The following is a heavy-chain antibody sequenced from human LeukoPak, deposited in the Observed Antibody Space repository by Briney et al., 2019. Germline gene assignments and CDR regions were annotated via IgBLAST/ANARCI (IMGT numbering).Heavy chain of an antibody. CDR3: ARDYYDSSGSPSTWFDP. CDR1: GFTFSVYG. V-gene: IGHV3-33*01. J-gene: IGHJ5*02. CDR2: IGHDGSFK. Sequence: GGSLRLSCAASGFTFSVYGMHWVRQAPGKGLEWLAVIGHDGSFKLYPDSVKGRFTISRDNSKNTLYLQMNSLRAEDTAVYYCARDYYDSSGSPSTWFDPWGQGTLVTVSS. D-gene: IGHD3-22*01.